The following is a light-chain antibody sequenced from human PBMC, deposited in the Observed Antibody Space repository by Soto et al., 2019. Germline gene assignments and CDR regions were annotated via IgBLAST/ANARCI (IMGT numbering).Light chain of an antibody. CDR2: RNN. V-gene: IGLV1-47*01. J-gene: IGLJ3*02. CDR1: SSNIGSNY. Sequence: QSVLTQPPSASGTPGQRVTISCSGSSSNIGSNYVYWYQQLPGTAPKLLIYRNNQRPSWVPDPFSGSKSGTSASLAISGLRSEDEADYYCAAWDDSLSGVFGGGTKLTVL. CDR3: AAWDDSLSGV.